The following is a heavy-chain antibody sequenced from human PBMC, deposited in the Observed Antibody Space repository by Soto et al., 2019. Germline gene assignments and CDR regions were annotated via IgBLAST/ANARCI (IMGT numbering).Heavy chain of an antibody. CDR2: INPANGNT. CDR3: ARERDTTGWETFDY. V-gene: IGHV1-3*01. CDR1: GYTFSTYA. Sequence: ASVKVSCKASGYTFSTYAMHWVRQAPGQRLECMGWINPANGNTEYSQKFQGRVTFTGDTSASTVYMELSSLRSEDTAVFYCARERDTTGWETFDYWGQGILVTVSS. J-gene: IGHJ4*02. D-gene: IGHD6-19*01.